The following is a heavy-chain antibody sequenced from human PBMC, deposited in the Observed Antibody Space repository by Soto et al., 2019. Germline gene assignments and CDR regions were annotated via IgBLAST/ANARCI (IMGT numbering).Heavy chain of an antibody. CDR3: AKDLGGVHTAMDDY. Sequence: EVQLLESGGGLVQPGGSLRRSCAASGFTFSSYAMSWVRQAPGKGLEWVSAISGSGGSTYYADSVKGRFTISRDNSKNTLSLQMNSLRAEDTAVYYCAKDLGGVHTAMDDYWGQGTLVTVSS. CDR2: ISGSGGST. V-gene: IGHV3-23*01. J-gene: IGHJ4*02. D-gene: IGHD5-18*01. CDR1: GFTFSSYA.